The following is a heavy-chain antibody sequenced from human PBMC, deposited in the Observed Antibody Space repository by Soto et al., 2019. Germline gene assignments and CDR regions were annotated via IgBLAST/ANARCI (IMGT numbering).Heavy chain of an antibody. CDR2: INHSGST. Sequence: SETLSLTCAVYGGSFSGYYWSWIRQPPGKGLEWIGEINHSGSTNYNPSLKSRVTISVDTSKNQFSLELSSVTAADTAVYYCARVRYSSSYGVWGQGTLVTVSS. CDR1: GGSFSGYY. V-gene: IGHV4-34*01. CDR3: ARVRYSSSYGV. D-gene: IGHD6-6*01. J-gene: IGHJ4*02.